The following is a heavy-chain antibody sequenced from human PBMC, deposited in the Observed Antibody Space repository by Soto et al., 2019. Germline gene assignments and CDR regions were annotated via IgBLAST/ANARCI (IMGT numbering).Heavy chain of an antibody. CDR2: ISSNGGST. Sequence: GGFLRLSCSASGFTFSSYAMHWVRQAPGKGLEYVSAISSNGGSTYYADSVKGRFTISRDNSKNTLYLQMSSLRAEDTAVYYCVKIDTTIPGSFDNWGQGTLVTVSS. CDR3: VKIDTTIPGSFDN. V-gene: IGHV3-64D*06. D-gene: IGHD3-22*01. CDR1: GFTFSSYA. J-gene: IGHJ4*02.